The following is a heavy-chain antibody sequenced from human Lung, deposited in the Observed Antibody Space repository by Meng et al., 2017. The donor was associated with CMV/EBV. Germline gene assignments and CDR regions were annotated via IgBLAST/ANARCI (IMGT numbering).Heavy chain of an antibody. CDR1: GFXFRGYW. CDR2: RKQEGSEK. CDR3: ARDPRGINIVLAHNGMDV. J-gene: IGHJ6*02. V-gene: IGHV3-7*01. D-gene: IGHD2/OR15-2a*01. Sequence: SCAAAGFXFRGYWMSWVRQATGKGLEGVANRKQEGSEKNYVESVKGRFTISRDNSKNSLYLQMNSLRVEDTAVYYCARDPRGINIVLAHNGMDVWXQGTXVTVSS.